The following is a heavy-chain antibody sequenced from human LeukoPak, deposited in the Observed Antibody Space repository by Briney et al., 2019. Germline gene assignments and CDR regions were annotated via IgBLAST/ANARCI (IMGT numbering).Heavy chain of an antibody. V-gene: IGHV4-4*07. D-gene: IGHD2-15*01. CDR1: LESLGTFY. J-gene: IGHJ4*02. Sequence: TLSLTRNLCLESLGTFYWRWIRQPARQGVEYIGRIHTTGYTNYKPPLTRRVTLSVDSSKNQCPLTPPSVTATDTAVYFCARAHSGLYLDSWGQGILVTVSS. CDR2: IHTTGYT. CDR3: ARAHSGLYLDS.